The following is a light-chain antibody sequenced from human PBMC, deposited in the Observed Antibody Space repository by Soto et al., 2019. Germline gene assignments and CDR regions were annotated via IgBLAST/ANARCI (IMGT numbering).Light chain of an antibody. J-gene: IGKJ1*01. CDR2: GAS. CDR3: QHSYTAPWT. CDR1: ENIIQY. V-gene: IGKV1-39*01. Sequence: DIQMTQSPSSLSASLGDRVTITCRASENIIQYLNWYQQKPWKVPRLLCYGASRLETGVTSRFSASGFGTEFTLTIRGLQSEDFATYYCQHSYTAPWTFGQGTKV.